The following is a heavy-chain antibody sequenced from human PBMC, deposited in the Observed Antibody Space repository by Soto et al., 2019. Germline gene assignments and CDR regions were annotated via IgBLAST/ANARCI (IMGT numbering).Heavy chain of an antibody. D-gene: IGHD1-26*01. CDR2: ISSSSGHI. CDR1: GFTFSSYS. V-gene: IGHV3-21*01. CDR3: TRHWLATREFDY. J-gene: IGHJ4*02. Sequence: GGSLRLSCAASGFTFSSYSMNWVRQAPGKGLEWVSSISSSSGHIYYADSLKGRFTISRDNAKNSLYLQMNSLRAEDTAVYYCTRHWLATREFDYWGQGTLVTVPQ.